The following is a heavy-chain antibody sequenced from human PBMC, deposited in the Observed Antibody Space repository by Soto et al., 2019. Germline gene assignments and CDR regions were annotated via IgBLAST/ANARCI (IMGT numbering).Heavy chain of an antibody. Sequence: QVQLQQWGAGLLKPSETLSLTCAVYGGSFSPYFWSWIRQPPGKGLEWIGEINHSGSTKYNPSLTRRATLSVDTSKNQGSLKLTSVTAEDTAVYYCARLASGWQYYYFDFWGRGTPVTVSS. CDR1: GGSFSPYF. CDR3: ARLASGWQYYYFDF. CDR2: INHSGST. J-gene: IGHJ2*01. D-gene: IGHD6-19*01. V-gene: IGHV4-34*01.